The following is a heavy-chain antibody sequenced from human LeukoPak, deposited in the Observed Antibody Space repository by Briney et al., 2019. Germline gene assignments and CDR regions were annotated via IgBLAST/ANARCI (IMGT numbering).Heavy chain of an antibody. CDR3: ARDKEMGATRFAF. V-gene: IGHV3-66*01. D-gene: IGHD1-26*01. CDR1: GFTVSSNY. CDR2: IYSGGST. Sequence: GGSLRLSCAASGFTVSSNYMSWVRQAPGKGLEWVSVIYSGGSTYYADSVKGRFTISRDNSKNTLYLQTNSLRAEDTAVYYCARDKEMGATRFAFWGQGTLVTVSS. J-gene: IGHJ4*02.